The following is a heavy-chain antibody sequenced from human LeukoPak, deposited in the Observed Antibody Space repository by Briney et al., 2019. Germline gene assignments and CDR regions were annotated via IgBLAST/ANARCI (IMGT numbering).Heavy chain of an antibody. V-gene: IGHV3-30*18. CDR1: GFTFSSYG. J-gene: IGHJ6*02. CDR3: AKDRPYREGVPIRYGMDV. D-gene: IGHD2-21*01. CDR2: ISYDGSNN. Sequence: GGSLRLSCAASGFTFSSYGMHWVRQAPGRGLEWVSFISYDGSNNYYADSVRGRFTISRDNSKNTLYLQMNSLRAEDTAVYYCAKDRPYREGVPIRYGMDVRGQGTTVIVSS.